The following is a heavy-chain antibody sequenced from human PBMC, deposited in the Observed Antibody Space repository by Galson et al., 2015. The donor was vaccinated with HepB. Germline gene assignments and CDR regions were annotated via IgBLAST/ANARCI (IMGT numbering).Heavy chain of an antibody. Sequence: SLRLSCAASGFTFSSYDMHWVRQATGKGLEWVSAIGTAGDTYYPGSVKGRFTISRDNSKNTLYLQMNSLRAEDTAVYYCARDFSVVVVAATGHFDYWGQGTLVTVSS. J-gene: IGHJ4*02. CDR3: ARDFSVVVVAATGHFDY. CDR2: IGTAGDT. CDR1: GFTFSSYD. D-gene: IGHD2-15*01. V-gene: IGHV3-13*01.